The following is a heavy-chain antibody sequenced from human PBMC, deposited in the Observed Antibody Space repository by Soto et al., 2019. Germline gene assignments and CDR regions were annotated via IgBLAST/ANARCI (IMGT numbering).Heavy chain of an antibody. CDR2: IYYSGST. CDR3: ARDAAAAGNGRMDV. CDR1: GGSISSGGYY. Sequence: QVQLQESGPGLVKPSQTLSLTCTVSGGSISSGGYYWSWIRQHPGKGLEWIGYIYYSGSTYYNPSLKSRVTISVDTTKNQFSLKLSSVTAADTAVYYCARDAAAAGNGRMDVWGQGTTVTVSS. J-gene: IGHJ6*02. V-gene: IGHV4-31*03. D-gene: IGHD6-13*01.